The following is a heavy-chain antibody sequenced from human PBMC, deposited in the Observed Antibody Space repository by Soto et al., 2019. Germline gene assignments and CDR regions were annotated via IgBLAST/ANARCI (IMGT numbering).Heavy chain of an antibody. V-gene: IGHV4-59*01. CDR3: ARWTTVDFDY. CDR2: IFDSGST. Sequence: QVQLQESGPGLVKPSETLSLTCTVSGVSLSSYYWTWIRQSPGKGLECIGYIFDSGSTDYNPSLKSRVTISVDTSKNQFSLKLSSVTAADTAVYYCARWTTVDFDYWGQGTLVTVSS. D-gene: IGHD4-17*01. CDR1: GVSLSSYY. J-gene: IGHJ4*02.